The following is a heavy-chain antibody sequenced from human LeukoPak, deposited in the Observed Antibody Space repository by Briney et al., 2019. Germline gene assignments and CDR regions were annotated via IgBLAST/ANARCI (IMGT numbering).Heavy chain of an antibody. Sequence: GRSLRLSCAASGFTFSSYGMHWVRQAPGKGLEWVAVISYDGSNKYYADSVKGRFTISRDNSKNTLYLQMNSLRAEDTAVYYCAREANLNAFDIWGQGTMVTVSS. CDR1: GFTFSSYG. CDR2: ISYDGSNK. J-gene: IGHJ3*02. CDR3: AREANLNAFDI. V-gene: IGHV3-30*03.